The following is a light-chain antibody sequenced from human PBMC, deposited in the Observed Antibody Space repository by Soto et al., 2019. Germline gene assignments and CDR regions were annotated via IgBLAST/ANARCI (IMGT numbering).Light chain of an antibody. CDR3: QQSDRTPYT. CDR2: AAS. CDR1: QSISSY. J-gene: IGKJ2*01. V-gene: IGKV1-39*01. Sequence: DIQMTQSPSSLSASVGDRVTITCRASQSISSYLNWYQQKPGKAPKLLIYAASSLQSGVPSRFSGSRSGTDFTLTISSLQPEDFATFYCQQSDRTPYTFGQGTKLEIK.